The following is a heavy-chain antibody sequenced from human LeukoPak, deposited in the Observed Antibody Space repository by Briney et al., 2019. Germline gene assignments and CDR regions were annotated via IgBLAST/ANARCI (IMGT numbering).Heavy chain of an antibody. V-gene: IGHV4-59*12. Sequence: SETLSLTCTVSGGSISSYYWSWIRQPPGKGLEWIGSIYYSGSTYYNPSLKSRVTISVDTSKNQFSLKLSSVTAADTAVYYCARFAPLYGDYYYYYYMDVWGKGTTVTVSS. CDR1: GGSISSYY. CDR3: ARFAPLYGDYYYYYYMDV. D-gene: IGHD4-17*01. CDR2: IYYSGST. J-gene: IGHJ6*03.